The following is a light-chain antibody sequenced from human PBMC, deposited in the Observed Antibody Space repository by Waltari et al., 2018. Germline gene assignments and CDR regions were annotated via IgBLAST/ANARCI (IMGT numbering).Light chain of an antibody. Sequence: DIQMTQSPSSLSASVGDRVTITCRESQSISSYLNWYQQKPGKAPKLLIYAASSLQSGVPSRFSGSGSGTDFTHTISRLQPEDFATYYCQQSYSTPRTFGQGTKVEIK. J-gene: IGKJ1*01. CDR2: AAS. V-gene: IGKV1-39*01. CDR1: QSISSY. CDR3: QQSYSTPRT.